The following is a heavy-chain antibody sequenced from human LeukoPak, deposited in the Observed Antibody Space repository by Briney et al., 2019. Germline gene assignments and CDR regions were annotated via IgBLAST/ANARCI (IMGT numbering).Heavy chain of an antibody. V-gene: IGHV3-11*01. D-gene: IGHD2-15*01. CDR3: AGSFDYYYGMDV. CDR2: ISSSGSTI. J-gene: IGHJ6*02. CDR1: GFTFSVYY. Sequence: GGSLRLSCAASGFTFSVYYMSWIRQAPGKGLEWVSYISSSGSTIYYADSVKGRFTISRDNAKNSLYLQMNSLRAEDTAVYYCAGSFDYYYGMDVWGQGTTVTVSS.